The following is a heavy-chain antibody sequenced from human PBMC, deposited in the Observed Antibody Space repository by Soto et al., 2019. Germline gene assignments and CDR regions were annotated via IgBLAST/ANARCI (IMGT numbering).Heavy chain of an antibody. V-gene: IGHV4-34*01. Sequence: SETLSLTCAVYVGSFSGYYWSLIRQPPGEGLEWIGEIDHSGSTNYNPSLKSRVTISVDTSKNQFSLKLSSVTAADTAVYYCARGGLEYWGQGTMVTVSS. CDR1: VGSFSGYY. CDR3: ARGGLEY. D-gene: IGHD3-22*01. CDR2: IDHSGST. J-gene: IGHJ4*02.